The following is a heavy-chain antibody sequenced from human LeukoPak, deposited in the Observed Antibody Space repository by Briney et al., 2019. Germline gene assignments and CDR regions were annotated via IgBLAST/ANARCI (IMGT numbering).Heavy chain of an antibody. V-gene: IGHV4-30-2*01. CDR2: IYHSGST. D-gene: IGHD5-12*01. CDR3: ARDMTSVYGYDYGDY. J-gene: IGHJ4*02. Sequence: SETLSLTCAVSGGSISSGGYSWSWIRQPPGKGLEWIGYIYHSGSTYYNPSLKSRVTISVDRSKNQFSLKLSSVTAADTAVYYCARDMTSVYGYDYGDYWGQGTLVAVSS. CDR1: GGSISSGGYS.